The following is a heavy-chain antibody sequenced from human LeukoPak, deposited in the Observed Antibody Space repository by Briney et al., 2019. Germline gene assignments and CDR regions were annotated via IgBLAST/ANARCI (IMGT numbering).Heavy chain of an antibody. CDR2: IRYDGSNK. D-gene: IGHD3-10*01. V-gene: IGHV3-30*02. CDR3: AKSVTTMVRGYFDY. CDR1: GFTFSSYG. J-gene: IGHJ4*02. Sequence: GGSLRLSCAASGFTFSSYGMHWVRQAPGKGLEWVAFIRYDGSNKYYADPVKGRFTISRDNSKNTLYLQINSLRAEDTAVYYCAKSVTTMVRGYFDYWGQGTLVTVSS.